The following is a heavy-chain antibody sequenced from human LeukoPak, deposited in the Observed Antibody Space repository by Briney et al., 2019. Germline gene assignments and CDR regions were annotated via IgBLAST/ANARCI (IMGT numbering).Heavy chain of an antibody. Sequence: PGGSLRLSCEASGFTFSSYAMSWVRQAPVRGLEWVAIVTNNGGATYYADSVKGRFTISRDNSKNTLYLQMNSLRAEDTAVYYCAKDGDSGDFDYWGQGTLVTVSS. V-gene: IGHV3-23*01. CDR3: AKDGDSGDFDY. CDR2: VTNNGGAT. CDR1: GFTFSSYA. J-gene: IGHJ4*02. D-gene: IGHD3-10*01.